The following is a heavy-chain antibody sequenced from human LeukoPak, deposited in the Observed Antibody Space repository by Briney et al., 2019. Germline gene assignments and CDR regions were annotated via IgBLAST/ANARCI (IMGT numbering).Heavy chain of an antibody. D-gene: IGHD5-12*01. J-gene: IGHJ4*02. CDR1: GGTFSSYA. CDR2: IIPILGIA. Sequence: EASVKVSCKASGGTFSSYAISWMRQAPGQGLEWMGRIIPILGIANYAQKFQGRVTITADKSTSTAYMELSSLRSEDTAVYYCARDLHGGYVRGLLDDGDYWGQGTLVTVSS. V-gene: IGHV1-69*04. CDR3: ARDLHGGYVRGLLDDGDY.